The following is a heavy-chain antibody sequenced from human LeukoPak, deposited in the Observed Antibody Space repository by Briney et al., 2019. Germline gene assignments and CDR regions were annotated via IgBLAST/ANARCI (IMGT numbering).Heavy chain of an antibody. CDR3: AKDGPTAYFDY. Sequence: GGSLRLSCTASGLTYSRYWMTWVRQAPGKGLEWVANIKEDGSEKYYADSVEGRFTISRDNAKNSVYLQMNSLRAEDTAVYYCAKDGPTAYFDYWGQGTLVTVSS. CDR1: GLTYSRYW. V-gene: IGHV3-7*01. J-gene: IGHJ4*02. D-gene: IGHD5-18*01. CDR2: IKEDGSEK.